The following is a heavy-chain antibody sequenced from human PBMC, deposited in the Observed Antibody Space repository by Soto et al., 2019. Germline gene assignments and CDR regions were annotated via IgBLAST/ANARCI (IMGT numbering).Heavy chain of an antibody. D-gene: IGHD6-19*01. CDR1: GFTFDDYA. J-gene: IGHJ3*02. CDR2: ISWNSGSI. Sequence: DVQLVESGGGLVQPGRSLRLSCAASGFTFDDYAMHWVRQAPGKGLEWVSGISWNSGSIGYADSVKGRFTISRDNAKNSLYLQMKSLRAEDTALYYCAKDIRVLSSYRAFDIWGQGTMVTVSS. V-gene: IGHV3-9*01. CDR3: AKDIRVLSSYRAFDI.